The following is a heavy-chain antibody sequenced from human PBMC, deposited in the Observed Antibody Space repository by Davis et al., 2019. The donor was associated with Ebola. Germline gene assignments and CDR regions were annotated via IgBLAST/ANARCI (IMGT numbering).Heavy chain of an antibody. V-gene: IGHV4-34*01. Sequence: PSETLSLTCAVYGGSFSGYYWSWIRQPPGKGLEWIGEINHSGSTNYNPSLKSRVTISVDTSKNQFSLKLSSVTAADTAVYYCASPFAYGSGTSGLRYWGQGTLVTVSS. D-gene: IGHD3-10*01. CDR2: INHSGST. CDR1: GGSFSGYY. CDR3: ASPFAYGSGTSGLRY. J-gene: IGHJ4*02.